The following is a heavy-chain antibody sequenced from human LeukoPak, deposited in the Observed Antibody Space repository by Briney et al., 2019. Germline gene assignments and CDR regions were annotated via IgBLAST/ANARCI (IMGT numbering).Heavy chain of an antibody. V-gene: IGHV4-39*07. J-gene: IGHJ4*02. CDR2: IYYSGST. Sequence: SETLSLTCTVSGGSISSSSYYWGWIRQPPGKGLEWIGSIYYSGSTYYNPSLKSRVTISVDTSKNQFSLKLSSVTAADTAVYYCARDPTPMVTPFDYWGQGTLVTVSS. D-gene: IGHD5-18*01. CDR3: ARDPTPMVTPFDY. CDR1: GGSISSSSYY.